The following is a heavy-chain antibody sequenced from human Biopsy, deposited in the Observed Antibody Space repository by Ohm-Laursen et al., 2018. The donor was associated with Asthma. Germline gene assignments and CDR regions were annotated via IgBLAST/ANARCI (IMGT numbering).Heavy chain of an antibody. D-gene: IGHD6-6*01. CDR2: IFFDGSNK. Sequence: SLRLSCAASGFTFHNYVMHWVRQAPGKGLEWVAGIFFDGSNKYYADSVKGRFTISRDNPKDTLYLQVNSLRGDDTAVYYCARGKTWGRSYYFDYWGQGTLVTVSS. CDR3: ARGKTWGRSYYFDY. J-gene: IGHJ4*02. CDR1: GFTFHNYV. V-gene: IGHV3-30-3*01.